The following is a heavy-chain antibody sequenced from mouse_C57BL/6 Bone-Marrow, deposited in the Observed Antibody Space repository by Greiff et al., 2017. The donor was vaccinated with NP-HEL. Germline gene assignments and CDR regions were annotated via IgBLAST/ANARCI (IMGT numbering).Heavy chain of an antibody. V-gene: IGHV5-6*01. D-gene: IGHD2-12*01. CDR2: ISSGGSYT. CDR1: GFTFSSYG. CDR3: ARHHGLLGLLSGFAY. Sequence: EVHGVASGGDLVKPGGSLKLSCAASGFTFSSYGMSWVRQTPDKRLEWVATISSGGSYTYYPDSVKGRFTISRDNAKNTLYLQMSSLKSEDTAMYYCARHHGLLGLLSGFAYWGQGTLVTVSA. J-gene: IGHJ3*01.